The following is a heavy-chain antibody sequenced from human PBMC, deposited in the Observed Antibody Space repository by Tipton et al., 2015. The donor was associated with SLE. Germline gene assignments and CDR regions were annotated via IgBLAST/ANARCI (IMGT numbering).Heavy chain of an antibody. V-gene: IGHV4-39*07. Sequence: TLSLTCTVSGGPISSNAFPWGWIRRPPGKGLEWIASVYYSGDAYYTPSLKSRVTISLDTSKTRFSLKLSSVTAADTAVYYCVTGTLITRQDDTFDIWGQGTMVTVSS. CDR2: VYYSGDA. CDR3: VTGTLITRQDDTFDI. CDR1: GGPISSNAFP. D-gene: IGHD1-26*01. J-gene: IGHJ3*02.